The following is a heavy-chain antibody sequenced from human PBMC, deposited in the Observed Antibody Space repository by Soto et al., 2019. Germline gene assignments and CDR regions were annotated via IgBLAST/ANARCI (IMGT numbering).Heavy chain of an antibody. CDR2: IKQDGSEK. J-gene: IGHJ5*02. D-gene: IGHD5-18*01. V-gene: IGHV3-7*03. CDR3: AKGRERYSYGRWGFDP. CDR1: GFSFSGYW. Sequence: GGSLRLSCAASGFSFSGYWMSWVRQAPGKGLEWVANIKQDGSEKYYVDSVKGRFTISRDNAKNSLYLQMKSLRAEDTAVYYCAKGRERYSYGRWGFDPWGQGTLVT.